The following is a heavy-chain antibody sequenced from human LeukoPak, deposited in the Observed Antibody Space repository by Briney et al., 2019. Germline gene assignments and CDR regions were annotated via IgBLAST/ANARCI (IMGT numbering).Heavy chain of an antibody. CDR3: ARDWVSGP. Sequence: GGSLRLSCAASGFTFSSYSMIWVPQAPGKGLEWVSYISSSSSTIYYADSVKGRFTISRDNAKNSLYLQMNSLRAEDTAVYYCARDWVSGPWGQGTLVTVSS. V-gene: IGHV3-48*01. CDR1: GFTFSSYS. CDR2: ISSSSSTI. J-gene: IGHJ4*02. D-gene: IGHD3-16*01.